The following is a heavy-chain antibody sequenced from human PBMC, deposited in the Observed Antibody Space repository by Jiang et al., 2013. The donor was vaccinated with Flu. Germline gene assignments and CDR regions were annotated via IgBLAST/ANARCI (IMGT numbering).Heavy chain of an antibody. D-gene: IGHD3-16*01. CDR3: TRDPPTREMAAILGDLDH. Sequence: SGAEVKKPGASVKVSCKASGYIFSDYFMHWVRQAPGQGLEWMGWIKPTNGETTYPQKFQGRVTMTRDTSISTAYLEVRELTSDDTAVYYCTRDPPTREMAAILGDLDHWGQGTLVTVSS. CDR2: IKPTNGET. J-gene: IGHJ4*02. V-gene: IGHV1-2*02. CDR1: GYIFSDYF.